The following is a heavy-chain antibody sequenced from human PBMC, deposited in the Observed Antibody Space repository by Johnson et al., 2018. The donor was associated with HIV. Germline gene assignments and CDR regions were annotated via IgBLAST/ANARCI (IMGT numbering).Heavy chain of an antibody. D-gene: IGHD6-6*01. CDR3: ARYSSNSFRFEMYAFDI. J-gene: IGHJ3*02. CDR1: GFTFSSYP. Sequence: QMLLVESGGGVVQPGRSLRLSCAASGFTFSSYPMHWVRQAPGKGLEWVAVISYDGSNKYYADSVKGRFTISRDNSKNTLYLQMNSLRPEDTAVDYCARYSSNSFRFEMYAFDIWGQGTMVTVSS. CDR2: ISYDGSNK. V-gene: IGHV3-30*04.